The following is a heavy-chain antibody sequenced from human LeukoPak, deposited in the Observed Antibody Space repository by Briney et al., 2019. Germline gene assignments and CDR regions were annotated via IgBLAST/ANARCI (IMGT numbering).Heavy chain of an antibody. Sequence: SETLSLTCTVSGGSISGSSYYWGWIRQPPGKGLEWIGSIYYSGSTYYNPSLKSRVTISVDTSKNQFSLKLSSVTAADTAVYYCARSIAARHYYMDVWGKGTTVTVSS. CDR2: IYYSGST. V-gene: IGHV4-39*01. CDR1: GGSISGSSYY. J-gene: IGHJ6*03. D-gene: IGHD6-6*01. CDR3: ARSIAARHYYMDV.